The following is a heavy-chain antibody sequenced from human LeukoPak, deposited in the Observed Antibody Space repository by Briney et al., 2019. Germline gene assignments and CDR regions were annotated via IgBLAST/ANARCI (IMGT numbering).Heavy chain of an antibody. CDR2: ISSSSSYI. V-gene: IGHV3-21*01. CDR1: GFTFSSYW. CDR3: ARDRGLRYFDDP. D-gene: IGHD3-9*01. Sequence: PGGSLRLSCAASGFTFSSYWMNWVRQAPGKGLEWVSSISSSSSYIYYADSVKGRFTISRDNAKNSLYLQMNSLRAEDTAVYYCARDRGLRYFDDPWGQGTLVTVSS. J-gene: IGHJ5*02.